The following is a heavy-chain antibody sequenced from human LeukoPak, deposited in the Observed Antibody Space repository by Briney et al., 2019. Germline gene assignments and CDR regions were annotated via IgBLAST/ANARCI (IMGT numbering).Heavy chain of an antibody. J-gene: IGHJ5*01. D-gene: IGHD4-17*01. Sequence: SETLSLTCTVSGGSISTSSYYWGWIRQPPGKGLEWIGSIYYSGSTYYNPSLKSRLTISIDTSKNQFSLELSSVTAADTAMYYCARDRSTVTFNWFDPWGQGTLVTVSS. CDR2: IYYSGST. CDR3: ARDRSTVTFNWFDP. CDR1: GGSISTSSYY. V-gene: IGHV4-39*07.